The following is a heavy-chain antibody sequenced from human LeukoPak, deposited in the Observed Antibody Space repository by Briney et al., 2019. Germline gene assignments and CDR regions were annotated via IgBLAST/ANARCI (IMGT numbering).Heavy chain of an antibody. Sequence: GGSLRLSCAASGFTFSSYGMHWVRQAPGKGLEWVAVISYDGSDKHYVDSVKGRFTISRDNSKNTLYLQMNSLRGEDTAVYYCAKERSRQSYFENWGQGSLVTVSS. CDR1: GFTFSSYG. D-gene: IGHD3-10*01. V-gene: IGHV3-30*18. CDR3: AKERSRQSYFEN. J-gene: IGHJ4*02. CDR2: ISYDGSDK.